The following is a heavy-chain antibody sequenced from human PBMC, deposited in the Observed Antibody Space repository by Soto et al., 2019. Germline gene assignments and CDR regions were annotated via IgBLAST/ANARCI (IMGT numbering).Heavy chain of an antibody. J-gene: IGHJ6*02. Sequence: SETLSLTCTVSGGSISSYYWSWIRQPPGKGLEWIGYIYYSGSTNYNPSLKSRVTISVDTSKNQFSLKLSSVTAADTAVYYCARAKRGSSWLLPDYYYYYGMDVWGQGTTVTVSS. V-gene: IGHV4-59*01. CDR2: IYYSGST. D-gene: IGHD6-13*01. CDR1: GGSISSYY. CDR3: ARAKRGSSWLLPDYYYYYGMDV.